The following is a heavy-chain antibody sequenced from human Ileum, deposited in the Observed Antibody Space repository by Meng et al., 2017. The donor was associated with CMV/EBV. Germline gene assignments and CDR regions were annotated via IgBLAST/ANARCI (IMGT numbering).Heavy chain of an antibody. CDR1: GFTFSSYG. CDR2: IRYDGSNK. Sequence: GESLKISCAASGFTFSSYGMHWVRQAPGKGLEWVAFIRYDGSNKYYADSVKGRFTISRDNSKNTLYLQMNSLRAEDTAVYYCAKDRSDIVVVPAASGPKLGMDVWGQGNTVNVSS. J-gene: IGHJ6*02. CDR3: AKDRSDIVVVPAASGPKLGMDV. D-gene: IGHD2-2*01. V-gene: IGHV3-30*02.